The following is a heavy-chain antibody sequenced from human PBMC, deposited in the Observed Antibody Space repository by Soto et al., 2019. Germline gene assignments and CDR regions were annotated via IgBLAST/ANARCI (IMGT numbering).Heavy chain of an antibody. Sequence: KESGPTLVKPTQTLTLTCTFSGFSLSTSGVGVGWIRQPPGKALEWLALIYWDDDKRYSPSLKSRLTITKDTSKNQVVLTMTNMDPVDTATYYCAHSDPYGYCSSTSCYNWFDPWGQGTLVTVSS. D-gene: IGHD2-2*03. CDR2: IYWDDDK. J-gene: IGHJ5*02. CDR3: AHSDPYGYCSSTSCYNWFDP. CDR1: GFSLSTSGVG. V-gene: IGHV2-5*02.